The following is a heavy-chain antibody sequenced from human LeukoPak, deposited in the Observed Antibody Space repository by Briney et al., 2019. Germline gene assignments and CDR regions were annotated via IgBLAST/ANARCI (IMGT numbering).Heavy chain of an antibody. J-gene: IGHJ3*02. Sequence: SETLSLTCAVYGGSFGGYYWSWIRQPPGKGLEWIGEINHSGSTNYNPSLKSRVTISVDTSKNQFSLKLSSVTAADTAVYYCARDGPYCSGGSCYPNDAFDIWGQGTMVIVSS. CDR3: ARDGPYCSGGSCYPNDAFDI. V-gene: IGHV4-34*01. CDR2: INHSGST. CDR1: GGSFGGYY. D-gene: IGHD2-15*01.